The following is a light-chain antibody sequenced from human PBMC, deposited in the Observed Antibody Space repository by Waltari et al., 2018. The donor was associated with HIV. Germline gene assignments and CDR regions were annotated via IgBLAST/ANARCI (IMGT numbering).Light chain of an antibody. V-gene: IGKV1-39*01. J-gene: IGKJ3*01. CDR3: QQSFRTFS. Sequence: DIQLTQSPRSLSASVGDTVTITCQPSHNISTFLNWYQHEVGKAPKLLIFGASSLQSGVPSRFRGTKSGTDFALTISGLQPEDFATYYCQQSFRTFSFGPGTKIDV. CDR2: GAS. CDR1: HNISTF.